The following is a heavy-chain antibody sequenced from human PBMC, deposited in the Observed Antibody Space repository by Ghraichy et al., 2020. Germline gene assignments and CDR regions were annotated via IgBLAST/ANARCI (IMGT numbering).Heavy chain of an antibody. CDR2: IHYSGAS. CDR3: ARCLPVAPRSALEY. CDR1: AGSISSYY. V-gene: IGHV4-59*01. J-gene: IGHJ4*02. Sequence: ESLNISCTVSAGSISSYYWTWIRQPPGKGLEWIGYIHYSGASNYNPSLKSRATISVDTSKDQISLRLSSVTAAATAVYYCARCLPVAPRSALEYWGQGTLVTVSS.